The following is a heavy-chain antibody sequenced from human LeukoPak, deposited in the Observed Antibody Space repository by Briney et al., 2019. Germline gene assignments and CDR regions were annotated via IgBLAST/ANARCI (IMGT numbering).Heavy chain of an antibody. Sequence: GGSLRLSCAASGFTFSIYWMHWVRQAPGKGLVWVSRINSDGSSTSYADSVKGRFTISRDNAKDTLYLQMNSLRAEDTAVYYCARAYCSSTSCYRNWFDPWGQGTLVTASS. J-gene: IGHJ5*02. CDR3: ARAYCSSTSCYRNWFDP. CDR1: GFTFSIYW. V-gene: IGHV3-74*01. D-gene: IGHD2-2*01. CDR2: INSDGSST.